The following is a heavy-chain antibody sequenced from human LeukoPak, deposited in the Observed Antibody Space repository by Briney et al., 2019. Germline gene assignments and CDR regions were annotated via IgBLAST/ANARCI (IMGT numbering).Heavy chain of an antibody. Sequence: ASVKVSCKASGYTFTSYYMHWVRQAPGQGLEWMGWINPNSGGTNYAQKFQGRVTMTRDTSISTAYMELSRLRSDDTAVYYCARGSDYRAPRGYYYYMDVWGKGTTVTVSS. CDR3: ARGSDYRAPRGYYYYMDV. CDR1: GYTFTSYY. D-gene: IGHD4-11*01. J-gene: IGHJ6*03. V-gene: IGHV1-2*02. CDR2: INPNSGGT.